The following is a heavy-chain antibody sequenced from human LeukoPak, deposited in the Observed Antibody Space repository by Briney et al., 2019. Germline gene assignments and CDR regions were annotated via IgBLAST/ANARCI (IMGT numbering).Heavy chain of an antibody. CDR2: ISSSSSYI. CDR1: GFTFSSYS. V-gene: IGHV3-21*01. D-gene: IGHD6-19*01. J-gene: IGHJ4*02. CDR3: ARDYSSGWYYFDY. Sequence: RPGGPLRLSCAASGFTFSSYSMNWVRQAPGKGLEWVSSISSSSSYIYYADSVKGRFTISRDNAKNSLYLQMNSLRAEDTAVYYCARDYSSGWYYFDYWGQGTLVTVSS.